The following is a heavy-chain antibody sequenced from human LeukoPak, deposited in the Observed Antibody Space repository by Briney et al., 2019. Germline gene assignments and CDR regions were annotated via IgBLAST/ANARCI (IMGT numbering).Heavy chain of an antibody. CDR2: INPNSGGT. Sequence: ASVKVSCKASGYTFTGYYMHWVRQAPGQGLEWMGWINPNSGGTNYAHKFQGRVTMTRDTSSSTAYIELSRLRSDATAVYYCARADRLVPTDYWGQGTLVTVSS. CDR3: ARADRLVPTDY. V-gene: IGHV1-2*02. CDR1: GYTFTGYY. J-gene: IGHJ4*02. D-gene: IGHD2-8*02.